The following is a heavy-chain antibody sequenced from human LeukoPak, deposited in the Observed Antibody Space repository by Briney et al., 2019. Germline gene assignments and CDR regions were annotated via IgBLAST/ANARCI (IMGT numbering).Heavy chain of an antibody. V-gene: IGHV3-74*01. CDR2: INSDGSNT. Sequence: GGSLRLSCAASGFTFSSYWMHWVRQAPGKGLVWVSHINSDGSNTNYADSVKGRFTISRDNAKNTLYLQMDSLRAEDTAMYYCARGTGSHYSLGYWGQGTFVPVSS. J-gene: IGHJ4*02. CDR1: GFTFSSYW. CDR3: ARGTGSHYSLGY. D-gene: IGHD1-26*01.